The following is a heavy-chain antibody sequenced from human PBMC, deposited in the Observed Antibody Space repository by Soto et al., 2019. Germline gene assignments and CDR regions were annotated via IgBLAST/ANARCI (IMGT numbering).Heavy chain of an antibody. Sequence: SETLSLTCDVSGVSITSHYWNWIRQSPGMGLEWIGSTYFRGSASYNPSLKSRVTISLDTSKDQLSLTLSAVTAADSAVYYCARDMRSRGWFDPWGPGILVTVSS. D-gene: IGHD2-2*01. CDR1: GVSITSHY. CDR2: TYFRGSA. CDR3: ARDMRSRGWFDP. J-gene: IGHJ5*02. V-gene: IGHV4-59*11.